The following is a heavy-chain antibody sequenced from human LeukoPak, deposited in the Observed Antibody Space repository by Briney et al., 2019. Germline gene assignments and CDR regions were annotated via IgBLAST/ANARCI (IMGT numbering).Heavy chain of an antibody. V-gene: IGHV1-2*02. CDR1: GFTFTGYY. CDR3: ARDRRGAYGDYATSY. D-gene: IGHD4-17*01. CDR2: INPNSGGT. J-gene: IGHJ4*02. Sequence: GESLKISCKASGFTFTGYYMHWVRQAPGQGLEWMGWINPNSGGTNYAQKFQGRVTMTRDTSISTAYMELSRLTSDDTAVYYCARDRRGAYGDYATSYWGQGTLVTVSS.